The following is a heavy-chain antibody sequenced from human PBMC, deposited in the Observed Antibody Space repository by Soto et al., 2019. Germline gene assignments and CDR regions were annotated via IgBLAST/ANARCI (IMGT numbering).Heavy chain of an antibody. CDR3: AREGRGRDGYITREFPGYYYYGMDV. CDR2: IWYDGSNK. Sequence: GGSLRLSCAASGFTFSSYGMHWVRQAPGKGLEWVAVIWYDGSNKYYADSVKGRFTISRDNSKNTLYLQMNSLRAEDTAVYYCAREGRGRDGYITREFPGYYYYGMDVWGQGTTVTVSS. CDR1: GFTFSSYG. J-gene: IGHJ6*02. D-gene: IGHD5-12*01. V-gene: IGHV3-33*01.